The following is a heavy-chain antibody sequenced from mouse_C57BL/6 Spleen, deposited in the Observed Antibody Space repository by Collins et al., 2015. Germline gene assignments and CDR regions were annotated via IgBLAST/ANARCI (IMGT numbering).Heavy chain of an antibody. CDR2: IYWDDDK. Sequence: QVTLKESGPGILQPSQTLSLTCSFSGFSLSTSGMGVSWIRQPSGKGLEWLAHIYWDDDKRYNPSLKSRLTISKDTSRNQVFLKITSVDTADTATYYCARRAYGYRFAYWGQGTPVTVSA. V-gene: IGHV8-12*01. J-gene: IGHJ3*01. D-gene: IGHD1-2*01. CDR1: GFSLSTSGMG. CDR3: ARRAYGYRFAY.